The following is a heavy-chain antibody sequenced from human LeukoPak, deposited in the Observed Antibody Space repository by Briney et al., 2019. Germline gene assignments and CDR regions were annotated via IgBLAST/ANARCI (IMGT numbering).Heavy chain of an antibody. CDR1: GYTRTELS. Sequence: ASVKVSCKVSGYTRTELSMHWVRQAPGQGLEWMGIINPSGGSTSYAQKFQGRVTMTRDTSTSTVYMELSSLRSEDTAVYYCARVKPNYYDSSAYGTFDIWGQGTMVTVSS. J-gene: IGHJ3*02. V-gene: IGHV1-46*01. CDR3: ARVKPNYYDSSAYGTFDI. CDR2: INPSGGST. D-gene: IGHD3-22*01.